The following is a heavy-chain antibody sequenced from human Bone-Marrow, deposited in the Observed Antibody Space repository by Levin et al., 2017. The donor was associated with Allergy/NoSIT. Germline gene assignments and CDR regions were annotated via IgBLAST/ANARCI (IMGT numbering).Heavy chain of an antibody. CDR2: ISGSGGST. CDR3: AKGGETTVTPLDY. D-gene: IGHD4-17*01. Sequence: PGGSLRLSCAASGFTFSSYAMSWVRQAPGKGLEWVSTISGSGGSTYYADPVKGRFTISRDNSKNTLSLQMNSLRAEDTAVYYCAKGGETTVTPLDYWGRGTLVTVSS. V-gene: IGHV3-23*01. CDR1: GFTFSSYA. J-gene: IGHJ4*02.